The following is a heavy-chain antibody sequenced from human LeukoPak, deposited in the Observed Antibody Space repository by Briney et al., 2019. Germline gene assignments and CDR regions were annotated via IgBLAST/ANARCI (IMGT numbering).Heavy chain of an antibody. J-gene: IGHJ6*02. CDR3: ARVTTWLQYYYYYGMDV. CDR1: GGSFSGYY. CDR2: INHSGST. Sequence: WETLSLTCAVYGGSFSGYYWSWIRQPPGKGLEWIGEINHSGSTNYNPSLKSRVIISVDTSKNQFSLKLSSVTAADTAVYYCARVTTWLQYYYYYGMDVWGQGTTVTVSS. D-gene: IGHD5-24*01. V-gene: IGHV4-34*01.